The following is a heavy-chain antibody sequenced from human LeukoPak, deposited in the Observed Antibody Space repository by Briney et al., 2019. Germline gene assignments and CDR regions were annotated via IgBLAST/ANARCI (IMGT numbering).Heavy chain of an antibody. CDR2: INPNSGGT. V-gene: IGHV1-2*02. D-gene: IGHD3-3*01. Sequence: ASVTVSCKASGYTFTSYYMHWVRQPPGQGLEWMGWINPNSGGTNYAQKFQGRVTMTRDTSISTAYMELSRLRSDDTAVYYCARGPLRFLEWLLYASDYWGQGTLVTVSS. CDR1: GYTFTSYY. J-gene: IGHJ4*02. CDR3: ARGPLRFLEWLLYASDY.